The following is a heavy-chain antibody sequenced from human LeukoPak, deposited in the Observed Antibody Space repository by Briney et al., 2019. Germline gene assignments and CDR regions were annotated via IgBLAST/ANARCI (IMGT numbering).Heavy chain of an antibody. Sequence: GSLRLSCAASGFTFSSYSMNWVRQAPGKGLEWVTVIWYDGSKKLYADSVKGRLTISRDNSKNTVYLQMSSLRVEDTAVYYCAKEGGSTMDYGMDVWGQGTTVTVSS. CDR2: IWYDGSKK. CDR3: AKEGGSTMDYGMDV. J-gene: IGHJ6*02. V-gene: IGHV3-33*06. CDR1: GFTFSSYS. D-gene: IGHD3-10*01.